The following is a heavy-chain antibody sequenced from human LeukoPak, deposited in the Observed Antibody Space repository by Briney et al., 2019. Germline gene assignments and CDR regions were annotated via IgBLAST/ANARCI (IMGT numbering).Heavy chain of an antibody. D-gene: IGHD3-9*01. Sequence: GGSLRLSCAASGFTFSSYGMHWVRQAPGKGLEWVAFIRYDGSNKYYADSVKGRFTISRDNSKNTLYLQMNSLRAEDTAVYYCAKDHKTYYDILTGLDYWGQGTLVTVSS. CDR3: AKDHKTYYDILTGLDY. CDR1: GFTFSSYG. CDR2: IRYDGSNK. V-gene: IGHV3-30*02. J-gene: IGHJ4*02.